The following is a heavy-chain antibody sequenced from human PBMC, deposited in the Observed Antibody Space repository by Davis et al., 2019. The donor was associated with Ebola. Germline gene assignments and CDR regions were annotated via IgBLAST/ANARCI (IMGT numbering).Heavy chain of an antibody. CDR3: ARAGAAYYYGMDV. Sequence: ASVKVSCKASGYTFTGYYMHWVRQAPGQGLEWMGWMNPNSGNTGYAQKFQGRVTMTRNTSISTAYMELSSLRSEDTAVYYCARAGAAYYYGMDVWGQGTTVTVSS. J-gene: IGHJ6*02. CDR2: MNPNSGNT. D-gene: IGHD6-25*01. V-gene: IGHV1-8*02. CDR1: GYTFTGYY.